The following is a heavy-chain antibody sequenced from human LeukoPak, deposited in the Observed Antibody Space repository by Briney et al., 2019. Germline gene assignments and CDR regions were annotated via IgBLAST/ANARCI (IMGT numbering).Heavy chain of an antibody. Sequence: PGGSLKLSCAASGFTFSTYAMSWVRQAPGKGLEWVSAISGSGGSTYYADSVRGRFTISRDNSKNTLYLQMNSLRAEDTAVYYCAKPRDYFDYWGQGTLVTVSS. CDR2: ISGSGGST. V-gene: IGHV3-23*01. CDR1: GFTFSTYA. CDR3: AKPRDYFDY. J-gene: IGHJ4*02.